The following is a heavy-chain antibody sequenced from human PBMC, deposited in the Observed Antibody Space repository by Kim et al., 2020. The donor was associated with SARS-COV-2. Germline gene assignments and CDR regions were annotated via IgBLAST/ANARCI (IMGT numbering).Heavy chain of an antibody. Sequence: NTNYAQKVQDRITMTTDTATSTVYMEVRSLRSDDTALYYCARGEFGDSFDIWGQGAMVTVSS. D-gene: IGHD3-10*01. CDR2: NT. CDR3: ARGEFGDSFDI. J-gene: IGHJ3*02. V-gene: IGHV1-18*01.